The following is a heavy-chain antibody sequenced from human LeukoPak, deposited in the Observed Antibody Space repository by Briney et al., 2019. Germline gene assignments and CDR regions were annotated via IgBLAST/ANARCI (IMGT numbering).Heavy chain of an antibody. V-gene: IGHV3-9*01. CDR3: ARASIEYSSSPGDY. J-gene: IGHJ4*02. D-gene: IGHD6-6*01. CDR2: ISWNSGSI. Sequence: PGGSLRLSCAASGFTFDDYAMHWVRQAPGKGLEWVSGISWNSGSIGYADSVKGRFTISRDNAKNSLYLQMNSLRAEDTAVYYCARASIEYSSSPGDYWGQGTLVTVSS. CDR1: GFTFDDYA.